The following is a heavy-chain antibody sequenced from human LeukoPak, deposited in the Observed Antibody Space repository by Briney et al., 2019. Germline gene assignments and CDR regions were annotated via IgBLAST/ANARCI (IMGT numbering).Heavy chain of an antibody. CDR2: ISWDGGST. J-gene: IGHJ4*02. CDR3: AKDLEYSRSYLFDY. D-gene: IGHD6-6*01. CDR1: GFTFDDYA. V-gene: IGHV3-43D*04. Sequence: GGSLRLSCAASGFTFDDYAMHWVRQAPGKGLEWVSLISWDGGSTYYADSVKGRFTISRDNSKNSLYLQMNSLRAEDTALYYCAKDLEYSRSYLFDYWGQGTLVTVSS.